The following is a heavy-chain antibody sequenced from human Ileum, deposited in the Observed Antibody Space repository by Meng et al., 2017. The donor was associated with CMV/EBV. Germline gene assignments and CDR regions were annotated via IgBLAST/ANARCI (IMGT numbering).Heavy chain of an antibody. Sequence: SLKISCAASGFTFSSYGMHWVRQPPGTGLEWVPVIPYDGSNKYYADSVKGRFTISRANAKNSLCVQMNSLRADDTTVYYWTRVLWSGYPTLDYGGRERWSPSPQ. D-gene: IGHD3-3*01. V-gene: IGHV3-30*12. J-gene: IGHJ4*02. CDR1: GFTFSSYG. CDR3: TRVLWSGYPTLDY. CDR2: IPYDGSNK.